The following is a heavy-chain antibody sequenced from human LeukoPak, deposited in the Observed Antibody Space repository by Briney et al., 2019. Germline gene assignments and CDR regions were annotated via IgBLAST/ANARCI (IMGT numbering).Heavy chain of an antibody. CDR2: ISWNSGSI. V-gene: IGHV3-9*01. CDR1: GFTFDDYA. D-gene: IGHD3-10*01. J-gene: IGHJ4*02. CDR3: AKGTGSYYDFCLDY. Sequence: GGSLRLSCAASGFTFDDYAMHWVRQAPGKGLEWVSGISWNSGSIGYADSVKGRFTISRDNAKNSLYLQMNSLTAEDTALYYCAKGTGSYYDFCLDYWGQGTLVTVSS.